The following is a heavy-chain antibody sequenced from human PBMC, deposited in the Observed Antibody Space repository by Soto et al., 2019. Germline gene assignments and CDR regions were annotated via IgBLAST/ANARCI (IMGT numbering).Heavy chain of an antibody. CDR3: TRVGPDYGGPDYYYGMDV. V-gene: IGHV3-49*03. Sequence: QPGGSLRLSCTASGFTFGDYAMSWFRQAPGKGLEWVGFIRSKAYGGTTEYAASVKGRFTISRDDSKSIAYLQMNSLKTEDTAVYYCTRVGPDYGGPDYYYGMDVWGQGTTVTVSS. CDR2: IRSKAYGGTT. CDR1: GFTFGDYA. D-gene: IGHD4-17*01. J-gene: IGHJ6*02.